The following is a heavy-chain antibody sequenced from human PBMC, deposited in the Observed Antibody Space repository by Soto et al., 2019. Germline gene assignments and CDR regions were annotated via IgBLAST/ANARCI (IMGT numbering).Heavy chain of an antibody. J-gene: IGHJ4*02. D-gene: IGHD1-26*01. CDR3: ALALGPTTGLDY. CDR2: IFNSGTT. V-gene: IGHV4-31*02. Sequence: QVQLQESGQGLVKPSQTLSLTCSVSGASTVSNYHLTWIRQPPGKGLEWMGYIFNSGTTFYNPSLTSRLSISMDTSWNHFSLELRSVTAADTAVYYCALALGPTTGLDYWGQGTLVTVSS. CDR1: GASTVSNYH.